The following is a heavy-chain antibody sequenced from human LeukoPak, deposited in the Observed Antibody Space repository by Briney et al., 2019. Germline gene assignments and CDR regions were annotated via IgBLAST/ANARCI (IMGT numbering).Heavy chain of an antibody. J-gene: IGHJ4*02. D-gene: IGHD6-13*01. CDR1: GFTFSSYA. V-gene: IGHV3-23*01. Sequence: GGSLGLSCAASGFTFSSYAMSWVRQAPGKGLEWVPAISGSGGSTYYADSVKGRFTISRGNSKNTLYLQMNSLRAEDTAVYYCAKGIAAALPYYFDYWGQGTLVTVSS. CDR3: AKGIAAALPYYFDY. CDR2: ISGSGGST.